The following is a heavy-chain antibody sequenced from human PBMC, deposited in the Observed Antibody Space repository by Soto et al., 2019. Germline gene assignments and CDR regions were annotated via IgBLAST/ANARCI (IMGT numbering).Heavy chain of an antibody. Sequence: GSLRLSCAASGFTFSSYEMNWVRQAPGKGLEWVSYISSSGSTIYYADSVKGRFTISRDNAKNSLYLQMNSLRAEDTAVYYCARADRWTLRRAAMYAWGQGTTVTVSS. D-gene: IGHD2-15*01. CDR2: ISSSGSTI. V-gene: IGHV3-48*03. CDR1: GFTFSSYE. J-gene: IGHJ6*02. CDR3: ARADRWTLRRAAMYA.